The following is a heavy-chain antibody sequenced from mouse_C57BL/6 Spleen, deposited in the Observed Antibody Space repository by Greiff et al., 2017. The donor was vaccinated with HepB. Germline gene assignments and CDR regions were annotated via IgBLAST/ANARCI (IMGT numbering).Heavy chain of an antibody. CDR2: IYPGDGDT. Sequence: VMLVESGPELVKPGASVKISCKASGYAFSSSWMNWVKQRPGKGLEWIGRIYPGDGDTNYNGKFKGKATLTADKSSSTAYMQLSSLTSEDSAVYFCALYGNYYFDYWGQGTTLTVSS. CDR1: GYAFSSSW. CDR3: ALYGNYYFDY. J-gene: IGHJ2*01. D-gene: IGHD2-1*01. V-gene: IGHV1-82*01.